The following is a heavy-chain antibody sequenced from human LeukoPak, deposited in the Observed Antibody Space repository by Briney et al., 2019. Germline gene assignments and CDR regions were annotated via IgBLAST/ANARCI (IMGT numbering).Heavy chain of an antibody. CDR3: ARGNTLCSGGSCSTNIDY. D-gene: IGHD2-15*01. CDR1: GGSISSYY. Sequence: SETLSLTCTVSGGSISSYYWSWIRQPAGKGLEWIGRIYTSGSTSYNPSLKSRVTMSVDTSKNQFSLKLSSVTAADTAVYHCARGNTLCSGGSCSTNIDYWGQGTLVTVSS. V-gene: IGHV4-4*07. CDR2: IYTSGST. J-gene: IGHJ4*02.